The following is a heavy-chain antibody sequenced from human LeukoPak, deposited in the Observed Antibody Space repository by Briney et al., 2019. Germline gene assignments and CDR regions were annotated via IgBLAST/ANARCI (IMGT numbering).Heavy chain of an antibody. D-gene: IGHD3-9*01. Sequence: SETLSLTRTVSGGSISSYYWSWIRQPPGKGLEWIGYIYYSGSTNYNPSLKSRVTISVDTSKNQFSLKLSSVTAADTAVYYCARDYGSYDILTGYYPVGYFDYWGQGTLVTVSS. V-gene: IGHV4-59*01. CDR1: GGSISSYY. CDR2: IYYSGST. J-gene: IGHJ4*02. CDR3: ARDYGSYDILTGYYPVGYFDY.